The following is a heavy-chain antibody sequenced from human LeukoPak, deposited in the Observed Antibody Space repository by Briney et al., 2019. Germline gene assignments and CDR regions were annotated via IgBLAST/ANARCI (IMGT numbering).Heavy chain of an antibody. CDR3: ARALPAASHTSFDY. V-gene: IGHV3-23*01. CDR2: ISGSGGST. Sequence: GGSLRLSCAASGFTFSSYAMSWVRQAPGKGLEWVSAISGSGGSTYYADSVKGRFTISRDISKNTLYLQMNSLRAEDTAVFYCARALPAASHTSFDYWGQGTLVTVSS. J-gene: IGHJ4*02. D-gene: IGHD2-2*01. CDR1: GFTFSSYA.